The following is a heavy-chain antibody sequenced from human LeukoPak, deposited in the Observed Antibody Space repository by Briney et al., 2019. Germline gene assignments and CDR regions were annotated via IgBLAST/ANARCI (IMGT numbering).Heavy chain of an antibody. D-gene: IGHD3-16*01. CDR2: ICHSGST. CDR1: GGSFSGYY. V-gene: IGHV4-34*01. CDR3: AGSSFAAVDY. J-gene: IGHJ4*02. Sequence: SETLSLTCAVYGGSFSGYYWSWIRQPPGKGLEWIGSICHSGSTYYNPSLKSRVTISVDTSKNQFSLKLSSVTAADTAVYYCAGSSFAAVDYWGQGTLVTVSS.